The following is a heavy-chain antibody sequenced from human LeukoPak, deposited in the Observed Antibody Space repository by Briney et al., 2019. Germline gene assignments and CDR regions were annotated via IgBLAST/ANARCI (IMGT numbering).Heavy chain of an antibody. D-gene: IGHD2-8*01. J-gene: IGHJ6*03. CDR2: IIPIFGTA. V-gene: IGHV1-69*05. Sequence: SVKVSCKASGGTFSSYAISWVRQAPGQGLEWMGRIIPIFGTANYAQKFQGRVTITTDESTSTAYMELSSLRSEDTAVYFSVRDNVVLLGTKEQTTTVPEHKRSCYYYYSYMEVWGKGTTVTAS. CDR1: GGTFSSYA. CDR3: VRDNVVLLGTKEQTTTVPEHKRSCYYYYSYMEV.